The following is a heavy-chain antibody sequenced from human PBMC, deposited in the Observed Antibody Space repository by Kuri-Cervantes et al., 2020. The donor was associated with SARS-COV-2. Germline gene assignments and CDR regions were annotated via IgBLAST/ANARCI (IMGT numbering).Heavy chain of an antibody. D-gene: IGHD3-22*01. V-gene: IGHV3-23*01. CDR1: GFTFSSYA. J-gene: IGHJ4*02. CDR3: ARVGGPRAEDPEDSSGYPIDY. CDR2: IRGSGGST. Sequence: GESLKISCAASGFTFSSYAMSWVRQAPGKGLEWVSAIRGSGGSTYYADSVKGRFTISRDNSKNTLYLQMNSLRAEDTAVYYCARVGGPRAEDPEDSSGYPIDYWGQGTLVTVSS.